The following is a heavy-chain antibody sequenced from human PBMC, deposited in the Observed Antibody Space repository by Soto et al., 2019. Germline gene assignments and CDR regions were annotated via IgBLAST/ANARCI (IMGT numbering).Heavy chain of an antibody. Sequence: QITLNESGPTVVRPTETLTLTCRFSGFSLTTSGVGVGWIRQSPGKAPEWLALIYWDDDKRYSAFLKSRLTIAKDPSKNQLVLTVSDLDPTDTATYYCAHRVLRTVFGLVTTTAIYFDFWGQGTPVAVSS. D-gene: IGHD3-3*01. CDR2: IYWDDDK. CDR3: AHRVLRTVFGLVTTTAIYFDF. V-gene: IGHV2-5*02. J-gene: IGHJ4*02. CDR1: GFSLTTSGVG.